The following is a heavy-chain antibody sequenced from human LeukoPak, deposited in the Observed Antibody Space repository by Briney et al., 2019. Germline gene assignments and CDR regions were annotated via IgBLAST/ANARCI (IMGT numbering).Heavy chain of an antibody. CDR2: INTGDFNT. CDR3: ARSHGSSDDTWDATGGDF. V-gene: IGHV1-18*01. CDR1: GYIFRDYG. J-gene: IGHJ4*02. Sequence: ASVKVSCKASGYIFRDYGVTWMRQAPGQGLEWMGWINTGDFNTHYAQNFQGRLTLTADTSTNTVYLELRSLRPDDAAVFYCARSHGSSDDTWDATGGDFWGQGTLVTVSS. D-gene: IGHD1-1*01.